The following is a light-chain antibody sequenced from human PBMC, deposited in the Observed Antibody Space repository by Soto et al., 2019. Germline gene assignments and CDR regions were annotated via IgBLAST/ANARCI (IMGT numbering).Light chain of an antibody. CDR2: DVS. J-gene: IGLJ1*01. CDR3: CSYAGRSTPYV. V-gene: IGLV2-11*01. CDR1: SSDVGGYNY. Sequence: QAVVTQPRSVSGSPGQSVTISCTGTSSDVGGYNYVSWYQQHPGKVPKLMIYDVSKRPSGVPDRFSGSKSGNTASLTISGLQAEDEADYYCCSYAGRSTPYVFGTGTKLTVL.